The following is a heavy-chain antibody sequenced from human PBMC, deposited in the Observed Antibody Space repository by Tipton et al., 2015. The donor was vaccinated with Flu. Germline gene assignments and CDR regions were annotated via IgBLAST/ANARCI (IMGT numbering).Heavy chain of an antibody. CDR2: IYPGDSDT. V-gene: IGHV5-51*03. Sequence: QLVQSGAEVKKPGESLKISCQGSGYTFTKYWIAWVRQMPGKGLEWMGIIYPGDSDTRYSPSFQGQVAISADKSINTAYLQWSGLKAADTAMFYCARVFYDCSGSRDAFDIWSQGTMVTVSS. D-gene: IGHD3-22*01. CDR1: GYTFTKYW. J-gene: IGHJ3*02. CDR3: ARVFYDCSGSRDAFDI.